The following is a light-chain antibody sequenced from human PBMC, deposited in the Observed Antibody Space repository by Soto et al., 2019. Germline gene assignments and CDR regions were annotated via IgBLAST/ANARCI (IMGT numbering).Light chain of an antibody. J-gene: IGKJ1*01. Sequence: PATLSASVGDRVTITCRASQRVDRWLAWYQQKPGKAPKLLISDASTLKSGVPSRFSGSGSGTEFTLTISSLQPDDFATYYCQHYNSYSEAFGQGTKVDIK. CDR1: QRVDRW. V-gene: IGKV1-5*01. CDR3: QHYNSYSEA. CDR2: DAS.